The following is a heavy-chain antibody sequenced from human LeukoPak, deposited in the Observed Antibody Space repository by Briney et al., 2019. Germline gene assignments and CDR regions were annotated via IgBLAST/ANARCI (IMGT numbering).Heavy chain of an antibody. CDR1: GFTFSSYG. Sequence: GRSLRLSCAASGFTFSSYGMHWVRQAPGKGLEWVAVISYDGSNKYYADSVKGRFTISRDNSKNTLYLQMNSLRAEDTAVYYCVRVKVDGLYYFDYWGQGTLVTVSS. CDR2: ISYDGSNK. V-gene: IGHV3-30*03. D-gene: IGHD5-24*01. J-gene: IGHJ4*02. CDR3: VRVKVDGLYYFDY.